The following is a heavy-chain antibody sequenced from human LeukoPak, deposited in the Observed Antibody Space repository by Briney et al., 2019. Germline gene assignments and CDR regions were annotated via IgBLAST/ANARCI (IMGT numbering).Heavy chain of an antibody. CDR1: GGTFSSYA. J-gene: IGHJ4*02. Sequence: SVKVSCKASGGTFSSYAISWVRQAPGQGLEWMGRIIPIFGTANYAQKFQGRVTITTDESTSTTYMELSSLRSEDTAVYYCARDSVTTEGVFDYWGQGTLVTVSS. V-gene: IGHV1-69*05. CDR2: IIPIFGTA. CDR3: ARDSVTTEGVFDY. D-gene: IGHD4-17*01.